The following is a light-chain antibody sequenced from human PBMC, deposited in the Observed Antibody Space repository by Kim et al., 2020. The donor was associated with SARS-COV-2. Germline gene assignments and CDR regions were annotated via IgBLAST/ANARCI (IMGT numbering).Light chain of an antibody. CDR2: SNN. CDR3: SAWDSTLSLWV. Sequence: QPTTRTDRQNSDTAVSPRAYCLQPHRGHHHNLHSDSNNDRPSGISGRFSASRSGNTASLTISGLQPEDEADYYCSAWDSTLSLWVFGGGTQLAVL. V-gene: IGLV10-54*01. J-gene: IGLJ3*02. CDR1: SDTAVSPR.